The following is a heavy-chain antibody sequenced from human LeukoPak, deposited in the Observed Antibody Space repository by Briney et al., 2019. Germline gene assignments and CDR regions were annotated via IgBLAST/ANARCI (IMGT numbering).Heavy chain of an antibody. D-gene: IGHD2-2*03. CDR3: ARHGYYYYYGMDV. J-gene: IGHJ6*02. CDR2: IYYSGST. CDR1: GGSISSYY. Sequence: SETLSLTCTVSGGSISSYYWSWIRQPPGKGLEWIGYIYYSGSTNYNPSLKSRVTISVDTSKNQFSLKLSSVTAADTAVYYCARHGYYYYYGMDVWGQGTTVTVSS. V-gene: IGHV4-59*08.